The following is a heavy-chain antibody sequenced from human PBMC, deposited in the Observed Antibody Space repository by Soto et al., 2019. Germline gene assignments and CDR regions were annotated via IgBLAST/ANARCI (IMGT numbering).Heavy chain of an antibody. CDR1: GFTFSSYG. D-gene: IGHD2-2*01. V-gene: IGHV3-21*01. Sequence: EVQLVESGGGLVKPGGSLRLSCAASGFTFSSYGMNWVRQAPGKGLEWVSSISSSSSYIYYADSVKGRFTISRDNAKNALYLQMNSLRAEDTAVYYCARGGSGIVVVPAAIFFRYWGQGTLVTVSS. CDR3: ARGGSGIVVVPAAIFFRY. CDR2: ISSSSSYI. J-gene: IGHJ4*02.